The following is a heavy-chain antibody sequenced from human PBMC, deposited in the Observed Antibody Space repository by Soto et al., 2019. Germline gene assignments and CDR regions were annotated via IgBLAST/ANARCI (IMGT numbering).Heavy chain of an antibody. D-gene: IGHD3-22*01. V-gene: IGHV6-1*01. CDR1: GDSVSSDSAT. Sequence: SQTLSLTCAISGDSVSSDSATWNWIRQSPSRGLEWLGRTYYRSKWYNDYAVSVKSRITINPDTSKNQFSLQLNSVTPEDTAVYYYDSSGAYDYWGLGTLVTVSS. J-gene: IGHJ4*02. CDR2: TYYRSKWYN. CDR3: DSSGAYDY.